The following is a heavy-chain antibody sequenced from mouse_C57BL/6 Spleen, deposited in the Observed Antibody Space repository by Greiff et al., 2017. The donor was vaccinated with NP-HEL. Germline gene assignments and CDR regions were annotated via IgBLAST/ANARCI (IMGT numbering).Heavy chain of an antibody. V-gene: IGHV1-81*01. D-gene: IGHD4-1*01. CDR3: AREDWDAY. J-gene: IGHJ2*01. Sequence: QVHVKQSGAELARPGASVKLSCKASGYTFTSYGISWVKQRPGQGLEWIGEIYPRSGHTYYNEKFQGKATLTADKSSSTAYMALRSLTSEDSAVYFCAREDWDAYWGQGTTLTVSS. CDR2: IYPRSGHT. CDR1: GYTFTSYG.